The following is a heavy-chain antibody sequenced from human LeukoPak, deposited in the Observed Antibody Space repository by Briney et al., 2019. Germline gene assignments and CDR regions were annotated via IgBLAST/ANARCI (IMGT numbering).Heavy chain of an antibody. Sequence: SETLSLTCAVYGGSFSGYYWSWIRQPPGKGLEWIGEINHSGSTNYNPSLKSRVTISVDTSKNQFSLKLSSVTAADTAVYYCARDILGPSGYWGQGTLVIVSS. CDR1: GGSFSGYY. CDR2: INHSGST. CDR3: ARDILGPSGY. J-gene: IGHJ4*02. D-gene: IGHD3-9*01. V-gene: IGHV4-34*01.